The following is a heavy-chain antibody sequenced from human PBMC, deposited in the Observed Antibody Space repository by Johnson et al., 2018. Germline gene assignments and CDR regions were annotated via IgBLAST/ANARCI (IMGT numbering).Heavy chain of an antibody. CDR2: IYPGDSDT. V-gene: IGHV5-51*01. D-gene: IGHD2-15*01. Sequence: EVQLVESGGGLVEPGWSLRLSCAASGFNFIDSWMNWVRQAPGKGLEWMGIIYPGDSDTRYSPSFQGHVTISADKSNSTAYLQWSSLKASDTAMYYCARPEWGYCSGGSCGHAGAFDIWGQGTMVSVSS. CDR1: GFNFIDSW. CDR3: ARPEWGYCSGGSCGHAGAFDI. J-gene: IGHJ3*02.